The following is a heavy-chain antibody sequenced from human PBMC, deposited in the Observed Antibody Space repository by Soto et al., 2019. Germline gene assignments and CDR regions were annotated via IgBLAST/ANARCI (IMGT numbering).Heavy chain of an antibody. D-gene: IGHD1-26*01. CDR3: AKDLYRYSGSNNYFDY. J-gene: IGHJ4*02. V-gene: IGHV3-9*01. CDR2: ISWNGGSI. CDR1: GFTFDDYA. Sequence: EVQLVESGGGLVQPGRSLRLSCAASGFTFDDYAMHWVRQAPGKGLEWVSGISWNGGSIGYAYSVKGRFTSSRDNAKNSLYLQMNSLRAENTALYYCAKDLYRYSGSNNYFDYWGQGTVFPVCS.